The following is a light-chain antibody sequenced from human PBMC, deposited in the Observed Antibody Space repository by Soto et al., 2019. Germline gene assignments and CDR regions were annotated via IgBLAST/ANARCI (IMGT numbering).Light chain of an antibody. CDR2: AAS. CDR1: QGISTY. CDR3: QQSYSTTWT. Sequence: DIQMTQFPSSLSASVGDRVTITCRASQGISTYLNWYQQKPGKAPKLLIYAASSLQSGVPSRFSGSGSDTDFTLTISSLQPEDFATYSCQQSYSTTWTFGQGTKVEIK. V-gene: IGKV1-39*01. J-gene: IGKJ1*01.